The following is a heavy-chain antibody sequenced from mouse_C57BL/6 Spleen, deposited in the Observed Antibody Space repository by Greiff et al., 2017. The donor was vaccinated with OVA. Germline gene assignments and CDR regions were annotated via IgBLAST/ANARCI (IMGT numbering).Heavy chain of an antibody. CDR3: ARGGSWFAY. V-gene: IGHV1-26*01. CDR2: INPNNGGT. CDR1: GYTFTDYY. Sequence: VQLQQSGPELVKPGASVKISCKASGYTFTDYYMNLVKQSHGTSLEWIGDINPNNGGTSYNQKFKGKATWTVDKSSSTAYMELRSLTSEDSAVYYCARGGSWFAYGGQGTLVTVSA. J-gene: IGHJ3*01.